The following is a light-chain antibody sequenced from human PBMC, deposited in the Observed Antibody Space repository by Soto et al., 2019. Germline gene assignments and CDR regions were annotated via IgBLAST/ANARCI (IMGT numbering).Light chain of an antibody. V-gene: IGKV3-20*01. J-gene: IGKJ4*01. CDR2: GAS. Sequence: EIVLTQSPDTLSLSPGERGTLSCRASQTIGDNDLAWYQQKPGQAPRLLIYGASSRATGIPDRFSGSGSGTDFTLTISSLEPEDFAVYYCQQYNNWPPSTFGGGTKVEIK. CDR1: QTIGDND. CDR3: QQYNNWPPST.